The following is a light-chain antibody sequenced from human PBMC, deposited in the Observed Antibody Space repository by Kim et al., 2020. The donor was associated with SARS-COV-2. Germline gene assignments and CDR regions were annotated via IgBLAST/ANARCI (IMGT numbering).Light chain of an antibody. CDR2: GVS. J-gene: IGLJ3*02. CDR3: SSYTSSSTWG. CDR1: SIDAIAYNY. Sequence: GQSITIPCTGISIDAIAYNYVSWYQQHPGKAPTLMIYGVSNRPSGVSNRFSGSKSGNTASLTISGLQAEDEADYYCSSYTSSSTWGFGGGTQLTVL. V-gene: IGLV2-14*03.